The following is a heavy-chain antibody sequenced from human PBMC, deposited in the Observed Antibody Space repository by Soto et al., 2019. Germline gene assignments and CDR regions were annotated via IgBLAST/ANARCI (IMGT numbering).Heavy chain of an antibody. Sequence: GESLKISCKGSGYSFAGYWITWVRQKPGKGLEWMGRIDPSDSQTYYSPSFRGHVTISGTKSITTVFLQWSSLRASDTATYYCARQIYDSDTGPNFQYYFDSWGQGTPVTVSS. CDR3: ARQIYDSDTGPNFQYYFDS. CDR2: IDPSDSQT. J-gene: IGHJ4*02. CDR1: GYSFAGYW. D-gene: IGHD3-22*01. V-gene: IGHV5-10-1*01.